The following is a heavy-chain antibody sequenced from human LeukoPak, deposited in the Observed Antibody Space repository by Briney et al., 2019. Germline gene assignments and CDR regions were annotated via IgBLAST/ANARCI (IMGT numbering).Heavy chain of an antibody. D-gene: IGHD3-10*01. Sequence: RESGPALVKPTQTLTLTCTFSGFSLSTSGMCVSWIRQPPGKALEWLARIDWDDDKYYSTSLKTRLTISKDTSKNQVVLTMTNMDPVDTATYYCARAYGSGSYYDYFDYWGQGTLVTVSS. CDR2: IDWDDDK. V-gene: IGHV2-70*11. J-gene: IGHJ4*02. CDR3: ARAYGSGSYYDYFDY. CDR1: GFSLSTSGMC.